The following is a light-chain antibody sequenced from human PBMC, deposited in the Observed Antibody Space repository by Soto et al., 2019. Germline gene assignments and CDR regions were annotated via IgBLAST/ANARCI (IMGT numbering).Light chain of an antibody. CDR1: QTIXKY. V-gene: IGKV1-33*01. Sequence: IPLTQSASSLSASLGDSVTITCQASQTIXKYFNWYQQKPGKAPKLLXVDASNLETGGPSRLSGSGSGTDFTFSISSLQPEDIATYYCQQYESITRTFGQGTRLEIK. J-gene: IGKJ5*01. CDR3: QQYESITRT. CDR2: DAS.